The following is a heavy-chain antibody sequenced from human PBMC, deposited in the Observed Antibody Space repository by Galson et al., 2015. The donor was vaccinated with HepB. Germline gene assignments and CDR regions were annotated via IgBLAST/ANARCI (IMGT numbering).Heavy chain of an antibody. CDR3: AKLTGNNYGTFDY. CDR2: INNSGGGT. V-gene: IGHV3-23*01. D-gene: IGHD5-18*01. J-gene: IGHJ4*02. CDR1: GLTFSTYA. Sequence: SLRLSCAASGLTFSTYAMSWVRQAPGKGLEWVLDINNSGGGTHYADSVKGRFTISRDNSKNTLYLQMNSLRVEDTAVYYCAKLTGNNYGTFDYWGQGTLVTVSS.